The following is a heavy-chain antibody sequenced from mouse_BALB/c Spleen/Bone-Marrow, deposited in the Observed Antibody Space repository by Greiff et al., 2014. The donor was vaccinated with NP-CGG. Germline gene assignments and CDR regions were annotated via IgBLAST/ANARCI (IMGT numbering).Heavy chain of an antibody. D-gene: IGHD1-1*01. Sequence: EVQLQQSGAELVKPGALVKLSCTASGFNIKDTYMHWVKQRPEQGLEWIGRIDPANGNTKYDPKFQGKATITADTSSNTAYLQLSSLTSEDTAVYYCISYYYGNYFDSWGQGTTLTVSS. J-gene: IGHJ2*01. CDR3: ISYYYGNYFDS. CDR1: GFNIKDTY. CDR2: IDPANGNT. V-gene: IGHV14-3*02.